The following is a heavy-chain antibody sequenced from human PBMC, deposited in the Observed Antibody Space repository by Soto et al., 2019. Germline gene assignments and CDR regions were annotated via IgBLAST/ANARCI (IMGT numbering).Heavy chain of an antibody. D-gene: IGHD1-20*01. CDR2: INSDGSST. J-gene: IGHJ6*03. CDR3: AREGYNWNYYYYYYMDV. Sequence: EVQLVESGGGLVQPGGSLRLSCAASGFTFSSYWMHWVRQAPGKGLVWVSRINSDGSSTSYADSVKGRFTISRDNAKNTLYLQTNSLRAEDTAVYYCAREGYNWNYYYYYYMDVWGKGTTVTVSS. CDR1: GFTFSSYW. V-gene: IGHV3-74*01.